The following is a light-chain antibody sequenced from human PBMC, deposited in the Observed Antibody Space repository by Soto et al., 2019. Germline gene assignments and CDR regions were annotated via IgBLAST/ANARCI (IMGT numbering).Light chain of an antibody. CDR1: SSDVGTNNY. J-gene: IGLJ2*01. Sequence: QSVLTQPPSASGSPGQSVTISCTGTSSDVGTNNYVSWYQHYSGKAPKLMIYDVNKRPSGVPDRFSGSKSGNTASLTVSGLQAEDEGDYYCASFSSSTVLVFGGGTKLTVL. V-gene: IGLV2-8*01. CDR3: ASFSSSTVLV. CDR2: DVN.